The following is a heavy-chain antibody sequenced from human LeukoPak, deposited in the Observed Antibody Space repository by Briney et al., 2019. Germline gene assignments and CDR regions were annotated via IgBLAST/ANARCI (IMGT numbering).Heavy chain of an antibody. J-gene: IGHJ6*03. CDR2: IKQDGSEK. CDR1: GFTFSAYS. CDR3: AREMGTIFGVVRNTAYYYYYMDV. V-gene: IGHV3-7*01. D-gene: IGHD3-3*01. Sequence: PGGSLRLSCATSGFTFSAYSMNWVRQAPGKGLEWVANIKQDGSEKYYVDSVKGRFTISRDNAKNSLYLQMNSLRAEDTAVYYCAREMGTIFGVVRNTAYYYYYMDVWGKGTTVTVSS.